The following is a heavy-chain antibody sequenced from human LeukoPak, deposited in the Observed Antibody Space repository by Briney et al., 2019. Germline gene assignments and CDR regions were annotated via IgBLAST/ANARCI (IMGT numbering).Heavy chain of an antibody. D-gene: IGHD2-15*01. Sequence: GSLRLSCAASGFTLSSYGMHWVRQAPGKGLEWVAFIRYDGSNKYYADSVKGRFTISRDNSKNTLYLQMNSLRAEDTAVYYCAIGTNKYCSGGSCSHPLDPWGQGTLVTVSS. CDR2: IRYDGSNK. CDR1: GFTLSSYG. J-gene: IGHJ5*02. CDR3: AIGTNKYCSGGSCSHPLDP. V-gene: IGHV3-30*02.